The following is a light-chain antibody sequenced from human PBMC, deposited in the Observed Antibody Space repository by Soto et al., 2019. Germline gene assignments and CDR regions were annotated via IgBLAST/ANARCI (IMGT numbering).Light chain of an antibody. J-gene: IGKJ3*01. CDR3: QQYGRSPFT. CDR1: QSVSRNN. V-gene: IGKV3-20*01. CDR2: GAS. Sequence: EIVMTQSPATLSVSPGERATLSCRASQSVSRNNLAWYQQRPGQAPRVVIYGASTRATGIPERFSGSGSGTDFTLTISRLEPEDFAVYYCQQYGRSPFTFGPGTKVDIK.